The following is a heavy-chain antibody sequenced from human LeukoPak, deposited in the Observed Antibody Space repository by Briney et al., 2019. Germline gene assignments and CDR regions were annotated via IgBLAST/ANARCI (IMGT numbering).Heavy chain of an antibody. CDR2: ISGSGGST. CDR1: GLTFSSYA. V-gene: IGHV3-23*01. J-gene: IGHJ5*02. D-gene: IGHD3-22*01. CDR3: VRRLDMIEFDP. Sequence: TGGSLRLSCAASGLTFSSYAMSWVRQAPGKGLEWVSAISGSGGSTYYADSVKGRFTISRDNSKNTLYLQMNSLTSEDTAVYFCVRRLDMIEFDPWGQGTLVTVSS.